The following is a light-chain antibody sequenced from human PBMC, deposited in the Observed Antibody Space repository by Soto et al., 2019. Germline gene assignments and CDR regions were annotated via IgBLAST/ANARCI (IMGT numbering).Light chain of an antibody. CDR1: QSVSSN. Sequence: EIVMTQSPATLSVSPGERATLSCRASQSVSSNLACYQQKPGQAPRLLIYGASTRATGIPVKSSGSGSGTEFTLTISSLQSEDFAVYHCQQYKNWPLSFGGGTKVDIK. J-gene: IGKJ4*01. CDR3: QQYKNWPLS. CDR2: GAS. V-gene: IGKV3-15*01.